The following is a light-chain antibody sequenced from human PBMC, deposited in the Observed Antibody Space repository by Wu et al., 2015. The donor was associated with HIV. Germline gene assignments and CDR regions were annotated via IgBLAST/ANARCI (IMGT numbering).Light chain of an antibody. CDR1: RSVSGT. V-gene: IGKV3-11*01. J-gene: IGKJ5*01. Sequence: EIVLTQSPATLSLSSGETATLSCRASRSVSGTLAWYQQKPGQALRFLIYDASTRATGVPARFSGSGSFTDFTLTISSLEAEDSAIYYCQQHSSWPLTFGHGTRLEIK. CDR3: QQHSSWPLT. CDR2: DAS.